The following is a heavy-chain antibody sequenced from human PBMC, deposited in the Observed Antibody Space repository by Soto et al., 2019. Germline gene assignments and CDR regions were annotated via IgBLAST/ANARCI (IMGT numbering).Heavy chain of an antibody. CDR1: GGTFSSYA. J-gene: IGHJ6*02. CDR3: ARVRDIVVVVAATPHYYYYGMDV. CDR2: IIPIFGTA. Sequence: QVQLVQSGAEVKKPGSSVKVSCKASGGTFSSYAISWVRQAPGQGLEWMGGIIPIFGTANYAQKFQGRVTITADESTSTAYKWLSSRRAEDTAVYYFARVRDIVVVVAATPHYYYYGMDVWGQGTTVTVSS. V-gene: IGHV1-69*12. D-gene: IGHD2-15*01.